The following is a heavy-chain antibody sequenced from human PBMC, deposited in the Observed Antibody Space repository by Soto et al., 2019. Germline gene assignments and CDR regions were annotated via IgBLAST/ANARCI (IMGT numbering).Heavy chain of an antibody. CDR3: AKDYNGNRNFDY. V-gene: IGHV3-23*01. Sequence: EVQLLESGGGLVQPGESLKLSCAASGFTCNNYAMTWVRQAPGKGLEWVSAISGGGGSTYYADSVKGRFTISRDNPNNALYLQMNSLRVEDTAIYFCAKDYNGNRNFDYWGQGSLVTVSS. CDR2: ISGGGGST. CDR1: GFTCNNYA. J-gene: IGHJ4*02. D-gene: IGHD3-10*01.